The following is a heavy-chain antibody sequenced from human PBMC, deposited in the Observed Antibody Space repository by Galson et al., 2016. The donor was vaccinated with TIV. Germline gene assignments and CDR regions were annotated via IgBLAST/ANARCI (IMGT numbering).Heavy chain of an antibody. CDR1: GYSFATYW. J-gene: IGHJ4*02. Sequence: QSGAEVKKPGESLKISCEASGYSFATYWIAWVRQKPGKGLEWMGIVYPDDSDTTYNPSFQGQVTFSADKSINTAFLQWSSLDASDTAMYYCARRGPSYEKFDYWGQGTPVTVSS. CDR2: VYPDDSDT. CDR3: ARRGPSYEKFDY. D-gene: IGHD5-12*01. V-gene: IGHV5-51*01.